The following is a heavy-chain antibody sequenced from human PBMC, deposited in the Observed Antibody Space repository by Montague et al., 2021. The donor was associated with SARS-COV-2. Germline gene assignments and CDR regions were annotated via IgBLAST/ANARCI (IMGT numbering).Heavy chain of an antibody. CDR2: INHSGST. D-gene: IGHD4-17*01. CDR3: ARGRTVTTFYYYYGMDV. J-gene: IGHJ6*02. CDR1: GGSFSGYY. V-gene: IGHV4-34*01. Sequence: SETLSLTCAVSGGSFSGYYWSWIRQPPGKGLEWIGEINHSGSTNYNPSLKSRVPISVDTSKNQFSLKLSSVTAADTAVYYCARGRTVTTFYYYYGMDVWGQGTTVTVSS.